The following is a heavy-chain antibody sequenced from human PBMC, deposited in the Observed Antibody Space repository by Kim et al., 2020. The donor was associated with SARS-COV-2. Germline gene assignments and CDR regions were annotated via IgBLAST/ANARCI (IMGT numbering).Heavy chain of an antibody. V-gene: IGHV1-2*02. J-gene: IGHJ4*02. CDR3: ARSGFNWGLDY. D-gene: IGHD7-27*01. Sequence: TNYDQKFQGRVTMTRDTSISTPYMELSRLGSDDTAVYYCARSGFNWGLDYWGQGTLVTVSS. CDR2: T.